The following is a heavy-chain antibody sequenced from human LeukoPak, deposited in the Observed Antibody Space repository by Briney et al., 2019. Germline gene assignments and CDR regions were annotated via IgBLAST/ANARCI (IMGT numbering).Heavy chain of an antibody. CDR1: GFTFTSSA. D-gene: IGHD2-15*01. Sequence: SVKVSCKASGFTFTSSAMQWVRQARGQRLEWIGWIVVGSGNTNYAQKFQERVTITRDMSTSTAYMELSSLRSEDTAVYYCARGRGVVVAASRGAFDIWGQGTMVTVSS. V-gene: IGHV1-58*02. CDR3: ARGRGVVVAASRGAFDI. CDR2: IVVGSGNT. J-gene: IGHJ3*02.